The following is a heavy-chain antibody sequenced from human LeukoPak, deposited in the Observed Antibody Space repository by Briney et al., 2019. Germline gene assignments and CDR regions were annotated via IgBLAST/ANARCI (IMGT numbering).Heavy chain of an antibody. Sequence: GASVKVSCKASGGTFSSYAISWVRQAPGQGLEWMGGIIPIFGTANYAQKFQGRVTITADESTSTAYMELSSLRSEDTAVYYCASQYYGSGTTSYYGMDVWGQGTTVTVSS. CDR1: GGTFSSYA. D-gene: IGHD3-10*01. V-gene: IGHV1-69*13. CDR3: ASQYYGSGTTSYYGMDV. CDR2: IIPIFGTA. J-gene: IGHJ6*02.